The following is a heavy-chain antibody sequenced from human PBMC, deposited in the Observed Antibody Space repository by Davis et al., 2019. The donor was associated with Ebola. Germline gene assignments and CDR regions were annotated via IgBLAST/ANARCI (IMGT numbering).Heavy chain of an antibody. CDR3: ARVYSSSFGYYYGMDV. CDR2: IGTAGDT. Sequence: GESLKISCAASGFTFSSYDMHWVRQATGKGLEWGSAIGTAGDTYYPGSVKGRFTISRENAKNSLYLQMNSLRAEDTAVYYCARVYSSSFGYYYGMDVWGQGTTVTVSS. CDR1: GFTFSSYD. V-gene: IGHV3-13*01. D-gene: IGHD6-6*01. J-gene: IGHJ6*02.